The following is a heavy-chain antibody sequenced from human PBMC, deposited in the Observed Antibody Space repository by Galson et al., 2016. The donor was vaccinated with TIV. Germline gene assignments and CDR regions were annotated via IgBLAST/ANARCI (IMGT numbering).Heavy chain of an antibody. V-gene: IGHV3-7*01. CDR1: GFTFSNYW. D-gene: IGHD1/OR15-1a*01. CDR3: ARHTSDWDKRVDY. J-gene: IGHJ4*02. CDR2: IKQTGSEK. Sequence: SLRLSCAASGFTFSNYWMSWVRQAPGKGLEWVANIKQTGSEKYYVDSVKGRFTISRDNAKNSLYLQMNSLGAEDTAVYYCARHTSDWDKRVDYWGQGILVTVSS.